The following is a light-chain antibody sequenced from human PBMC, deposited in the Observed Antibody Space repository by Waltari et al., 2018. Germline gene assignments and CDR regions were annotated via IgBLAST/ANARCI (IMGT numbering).Light chain of an antibody. Sequence: QSALTQPASVSGYPGQSITISCTGTSIDIGDHNYVSWYQPHPGKAPNLMIYEISNRHSGVSNRFSGSKSGNTASLTSSRRQTEDEADYYCSSYTSSNTLGVFGSGTKVTVL. CDR1: SIDIGDHNY. V-gene: IGLV2-14*01. J-gene: IGLJ1*01. CDR3: SSYTSSNTLGV. CDR2: EIS.